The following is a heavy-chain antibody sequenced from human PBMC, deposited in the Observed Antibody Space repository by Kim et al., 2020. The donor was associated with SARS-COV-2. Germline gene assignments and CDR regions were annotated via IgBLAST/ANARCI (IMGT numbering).Heavy chain of an antibody. CDR1: GGSISSSNW. Sequence: SETLSLTCAVSGGSISSSNWWSWVRQPPRKGLEWIGEIYHSGSTNYNPSLKSRVTISVDKSKNQFSLKLSSVTAADTAVYYCARAGSDYGSGGLFDYWGQGTLVTVSS. CDR3: ARAGSDYGSGGLFDY. V-gene: IGHV4-4*02. CDR2: IYHSGST. D-gene: IGHD3-10*01. J-gene: IGHJ4*02.